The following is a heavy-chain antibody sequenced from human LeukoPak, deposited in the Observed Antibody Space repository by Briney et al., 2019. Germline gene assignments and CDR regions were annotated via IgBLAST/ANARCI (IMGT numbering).Heavy chain of an antibody. CDR2: IIPIFGTA. Sequence: SVKVSCRVSGYTFTDYGISWVRQAPGQGLEWMGGIIPIFGTANYAQKFQGRVTITTDESTSTAYMELSSLRSEDTAVYYCASAVRGHLDYWGQGTLVTVSS. CDR3: ASAVRGHLDY. J-gene: IGHJ4*02. V-gene: IGHV1-69*05. D-gene: IGHD3-10*01. CDR1: GYTFTDYG.